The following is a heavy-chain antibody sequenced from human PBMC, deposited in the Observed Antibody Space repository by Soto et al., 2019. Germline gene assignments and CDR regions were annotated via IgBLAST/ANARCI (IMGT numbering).Heavy chain of an antibody. D-gene: IGHD3-22*01. J-gene: IGHJ1*01. Sequence: QVQLHESGPGLVKPSQTLSLTCTVSGGSVSTAAYYWSWIRQHPGKGLEWIGYIFYSGTTYYNPSVKSRLTISVDTSKNQFSLKLASVTAADTAVYYCARVPYYDRYFHLWGQGTLVTVSS. V-gene: IGHV4-31*03. CDR1: GGSVSTAAYY. CDR2: IFYSGTT. CDR3: ARVPYYDRYFHL.